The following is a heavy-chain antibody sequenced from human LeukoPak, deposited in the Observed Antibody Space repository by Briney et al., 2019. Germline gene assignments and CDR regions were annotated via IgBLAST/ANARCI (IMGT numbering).Heavy chain of an antibody. CDR1: GFTFDDYA. D-gene: IGHD2-21*01. CDR3: AKAYGGAFNYYYGMDV. J-gene: IGHJ6*02. CDR2: ISWNSGSI. Sequence: PGGSLRLSCAASGFTFDDYAMHWVRQAPGKGLEWVSGISWNSGSIGYADSVKGRFTISRDNAKNSLYLQMNSLRAEDTALYYCAKAYGGAFNYYYGMDVWGQGTTVTVSS. V-gene: IGHV3-9*01.